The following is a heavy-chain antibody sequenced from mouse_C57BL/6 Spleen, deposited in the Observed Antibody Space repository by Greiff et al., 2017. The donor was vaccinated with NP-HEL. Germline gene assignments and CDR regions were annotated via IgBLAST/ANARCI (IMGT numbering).Heavy chain of an antibody. CDR2: INPSTGGT. Sequence: EVQLQQSGPELVKPGASVKISCKASGYSFTGYYMNWVKQSPEKSLEWIGEINPSTGGTTYNQKFKAKATLTVDKYSSTAYMQLKSLTSEDSAVYYCAREEDYWGQGTSVTVSS. CDR1: GYSFTGYY. V-gene: IGHV1-42*01. J-gene: IGHJ4*01. CDR3: AREEDY.